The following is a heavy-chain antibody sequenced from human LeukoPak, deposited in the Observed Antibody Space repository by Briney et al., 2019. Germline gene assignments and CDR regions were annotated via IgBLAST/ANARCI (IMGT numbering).Heavy chain of an antibody. D-gene: IGHD3-9*01. J-gene: IGHJ4*02. CDR3: ARGRAYYDILTGYFYYFDY. V-gene: IGHV1-69*05. CDR2: IIPIFGTA. CDR1: GGTFSSYA. Sequence: ASVKVSCKASGGTFSSYAISWVRQAPGQGLEWMGGIIPIFGTANYAQKFQGRVTMTRNTSISTAYMELSSLRSEDTAVYYCARGRAYYDILTGYFYYFDYWGQGTLVTVSS.